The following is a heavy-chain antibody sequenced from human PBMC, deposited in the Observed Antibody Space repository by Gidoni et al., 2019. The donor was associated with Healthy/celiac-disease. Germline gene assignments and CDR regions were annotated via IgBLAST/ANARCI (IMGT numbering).Heavy chain of an antibody. CDR1: GFTSSSYA. J-gene: IGHJ6*02. CDR2: ISYDGSNK. V-gene: IGHV3-30*01. Sequence: QVQLVESGGGVVQPGRSLRLSCAASGFTSSSYAMHWVRQAPGKGLEWVAVISYDGSNKYYADSVKGRFTISRDNSKNTLYLQMNSLRAEDTAVYYCARDLWFGWPYYYYGMDVWGQGTTVTVSS. CDR3: ARDLWFGWPYYYYGMDV. D-gene: IGHD3-10*01.